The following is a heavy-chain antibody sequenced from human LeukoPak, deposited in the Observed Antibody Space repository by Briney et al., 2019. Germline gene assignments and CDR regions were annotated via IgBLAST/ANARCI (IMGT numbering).Heavy chain of an antibody. Sequence: ASVKVSCKASGYTFTSYSINWVRQAPGQGLEWMGWISAYNGNSHYTQKFQGRVTMTTDTSTSTAYMELRSLRSDDMAVYYCAREQQLIRGDYWGQGTLVTVSS. CDR2: ISAYNGNS. J-gene: IGHJ4*02. V-gene: IGHV1-18*03. D-gene: IGHD6-13*01. CDR3: AREQQLIRGDY. CDR1: GYTFTSYS.